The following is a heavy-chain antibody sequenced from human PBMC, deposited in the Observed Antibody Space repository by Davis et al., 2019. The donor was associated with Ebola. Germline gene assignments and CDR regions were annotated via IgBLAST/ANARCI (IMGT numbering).Heavy chain of an antibody. Sequence: GESLKISCAASGFTFSSYGMHWVRQAPGKGLEWVAVISYDGSNKYYADSVKGRFTISRDNSKNTLYLQMNSLRAEDTAVYYCARERIAVAGTEYYYYGMDVWGQGTTVTVSS. J-gene: IGHJ6*02. D-gene: IGHD6-19*01. CDR3: ARERIAVAGTEYYYYGMDV. CDR1: GFTFSSYG. CDR2: ISYDGSNK. V-gene: IGHV3-30*03.